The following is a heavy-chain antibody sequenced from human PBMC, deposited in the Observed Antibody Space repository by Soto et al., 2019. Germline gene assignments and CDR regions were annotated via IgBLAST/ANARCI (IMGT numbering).Heavy chain of an antibody. CDR1: GGSISSYY. Sequence: SETLSLTCTVSGGSISSYYWSWIRQPPGKGLEWIGYIYYSGSTNYNPSLKSRVTISVDTSKNQFSLKLSSVTAADTAVYYCARSVYYYYGMDVWGQETTVTVSS. CDR3: ARSVYYYYGMDV. J-gene: IGHJ6*02. V-gene: IGHV4-59*01. CDR2: IYYSGST.